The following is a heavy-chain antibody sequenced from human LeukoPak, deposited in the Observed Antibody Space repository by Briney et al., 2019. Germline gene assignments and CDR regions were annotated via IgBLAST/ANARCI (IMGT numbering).Heavy chain of an antibody. Sequence: SETLSLTCTVSGGSISSFYWSWIRQPPGKGLEWIGYIYYSGSTNYNPSLKSRVFMSVDTSTNQFSLWLSSVTAADTAVYYCASTPKPDSSGWNNWFDPWGQGTLVTVSS. CDR3: ASTPKPDSSGWNNWFDP. D-gene: IGHD6-19*01. J-gene: IGHJ5*02. CDR1: GGSISSFY. V-gene: IGHV4-59*08. CDR2: IYYSGST.